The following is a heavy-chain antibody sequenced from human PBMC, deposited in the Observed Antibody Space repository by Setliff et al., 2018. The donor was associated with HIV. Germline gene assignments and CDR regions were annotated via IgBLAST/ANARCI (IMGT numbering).Heavy chain of an antibody. J-gene: IGHJ5*02. V-gene: IGHV4-34*01. CDR2: INHYGGT. CDR1: GGSFSGYY. Sequence: SETLSLTCAVYGGSFSGYYWSWIRQPPGKGLEWIGAINHYGGTNYNPSLKSRVTMSVDTSKNQFSLRLSSVTAADTAVYYCAREYYHGSGSSFDPWGQGTLVTVSS. D-gene: IGHD3-10*01. CDR3: AREYYHGSGSSFDP.